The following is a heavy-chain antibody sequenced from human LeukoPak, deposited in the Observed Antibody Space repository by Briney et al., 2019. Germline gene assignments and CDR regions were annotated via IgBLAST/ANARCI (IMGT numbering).Heavy chain of an antibody. CDR1: GYTFITYG. Sequence: ASVKVSCKASGYTFITYGISWVRQAPGQGLEWMGWISAYNGDTKYEQKLQGRVTMTTDTSTSTAYMELRSPRSDDTAVYYCGRGTFCSGATCYSQYFDYWGQGTLVTVSS. D-gene: IGHD2-15*01. V-gene: IGHV1-18*01. CDR3: GRGTFCSGATCYSQYFDY. CDR2: ISAYNGDT. J-gene: IGHJ4*02.